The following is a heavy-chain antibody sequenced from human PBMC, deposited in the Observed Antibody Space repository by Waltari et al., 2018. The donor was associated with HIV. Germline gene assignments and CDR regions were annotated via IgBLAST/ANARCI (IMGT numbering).Heavy chain of an antibody. Sequence: QVQVQESGPGLVKPSETLSLTCAVSGDSISNYYWSWIRQPAGKGLEWIGRIKTSGNSNYNPSLKSRLTLSADTSKNQVSLRLSSVTAADTAVYCARLGYQDMDVWGQGTTVTVSS. V-gene: IGHV4-4*07. CDR1: GDSISNYY. D-gene: IGHD6-25*01. J-gene: IGHJ6*02. CDR3: ARLGYQDMDV. CDR2: IKTSGNS.